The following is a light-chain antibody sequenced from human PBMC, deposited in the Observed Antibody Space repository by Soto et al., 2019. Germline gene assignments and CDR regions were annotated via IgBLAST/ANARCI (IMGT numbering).Light chain of an antibody. CDR3: QQYSDWPLT. J-gene: IGKJ3*01. CDR1: QSVRSN. V-gene: IGKV3-15*01. CDR2: DAS. Sequence: EIVMTQSTATLSVSPGERATLSCRASQSVRSNYLAWYQQKPGQAPRLLIYDASTRATGIPTRFSGSGSGTEFTLTICSLQSADLAVYFWQQYSDWPLTFGPGTKVDI.